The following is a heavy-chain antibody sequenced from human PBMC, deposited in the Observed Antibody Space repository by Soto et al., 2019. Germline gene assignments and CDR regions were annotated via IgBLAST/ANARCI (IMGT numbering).Heavy chain of an antibody. V-gene: IGHV3-48*01. CDR1: GFTFSSYS. D-gene: IGHD3-3*01. CDR3: ARDWGPEIFGVVIMGLGY. CDR2: ISSSSSTI. J-gene: IGHJ4*02. Sequence: GGSLRLSCAASGFTFSSYSMNWVRQAPGKGLEWVSYISSSSSTIYYADSVKGRFTISRDNAKNALYLQMTSLRAEDTAGYYCARDWGPEIFGVVIMGLGYWGQGTLVTVSS.